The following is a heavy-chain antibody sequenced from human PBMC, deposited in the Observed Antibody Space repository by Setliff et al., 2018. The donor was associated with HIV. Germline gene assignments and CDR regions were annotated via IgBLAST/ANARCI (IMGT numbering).Heavy chain of an antibody. CDR1: GYTFNTYG. J-gene: IGHJ4*02. Sequence: ASVKVSCKASGYTFNTYGISWVRQAPGQGLEWMGWISPYNGSTNYVQKLQGRVTMTTDTSTSIAYMELRSLKSDDTAVYYCAREITNYFDYWGQGTLVTVSS. D-gene: IGHD3-16*01. CDR2: ISPYNGST. CDR3: AREITNYFDY. V-gene: IGHV1-18*01.